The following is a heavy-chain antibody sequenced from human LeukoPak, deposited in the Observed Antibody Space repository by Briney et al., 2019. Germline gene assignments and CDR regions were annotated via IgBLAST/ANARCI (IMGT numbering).Heavy chain of an antibody. J-gene: IGHJ5*02. Sequence: PSETLSLTCAVYGGSFSGYYWSWIRQPPGKGLEWIGEINHSGSTNYNPSLKSRVTISVDKSKNQFSLKLSSVTAADTAVYYCARIIVVVPAAMNYYNWFDPWGQGTLVTVSS. D-gene: IGHD2-2*01. CDR3: ARIIVVVPAAMNYYNWFDP. CDR2: INHSGST. V-gene: IGHV4-34*01. CDR1: GGSFSGYY.